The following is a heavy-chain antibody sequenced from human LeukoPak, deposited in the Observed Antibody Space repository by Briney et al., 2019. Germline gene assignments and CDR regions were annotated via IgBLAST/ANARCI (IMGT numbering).Heavy chain of an antibody. J-gene: IGHJ4*02. CDR1: GFTFSSYA. V-gene: IGHV3-23*01. CDR3: AKYGSGTYYNGLH. CDR2: ISVSGENT. D-gene: IGHD3-10*01. Sequence: PGGSLRLSCAASGFTFSSYAMTWVRQAPGKGLQWVSTISVSGENTYYADSVKGRFTISRDISKSTLYLQMNSLRDEDTALYYCAKYGSGTYYNGLHWGQGTLDTVSS.